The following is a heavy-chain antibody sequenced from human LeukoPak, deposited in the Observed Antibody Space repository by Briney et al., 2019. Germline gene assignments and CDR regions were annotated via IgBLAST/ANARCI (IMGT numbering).Heavy chain of an antibody. CDR1: GGSISGFY. V-gene: IGHV4-59*12. J-gene: IGHJ4*02. Sequence: PSQTLSFTSTVSGGSISGFYWSWIRQPPGKGLEWIGNMYYSGSTNYNPSLKGQVTISIDTSKNQFSLKLSSVTAADTAVYFCAKSFLDCLLYGGFYFDSWGQGTLVTVSS. CDR2: MYYSGST. D-gene: IGHD3/OR15-3a*01. CDR3: AKSFLDCLLYGGFYFDS.